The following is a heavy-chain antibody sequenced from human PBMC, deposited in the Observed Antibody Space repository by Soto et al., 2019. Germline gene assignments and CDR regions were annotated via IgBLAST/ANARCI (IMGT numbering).Heavy chain of an antibody. J-gene: IGHJ3*02. V-gene: IGHV1-8*01. Sequence: GASVKVSCKASGYTFTSYDINCVRQATGQGLEWMGWMNPNSGNTGYAQKFQGRVTMTRNTSISTAYMELSSLRSEDTAVYYCARDYSGWHYGDAFDIWGQGTMVTVSS. CDR1: GYTFTSYD. D-gene: IGHD6-19*01. CDR2: MNPNSGNT. CDR3: ARDYSGWHYGDAFDI.